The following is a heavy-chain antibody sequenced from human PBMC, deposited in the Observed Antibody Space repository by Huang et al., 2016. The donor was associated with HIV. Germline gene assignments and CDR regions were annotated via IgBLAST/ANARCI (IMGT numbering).Heavy chain of an antibody. V-gene: IGHV3-30*18. CDR2: ISYEGSSK. Sequence: QVQLVESGGGVVQPGRSLRLSCAAFGFTFNKFDMHWVRQAPGKGLEWVAIISYEGSSKDHADTVKVRFTISRDKSKNTVYLQMNSLRVEDTAVYYCAKDGRGSGTYYDYFEYWGQGTLVTVSS. CDR3: AKDGRGSGTYYDYFEY. CDR1: GFTFNKFD. J-gene: IGHJ4*02. D-gene: IGHD1-26*01.